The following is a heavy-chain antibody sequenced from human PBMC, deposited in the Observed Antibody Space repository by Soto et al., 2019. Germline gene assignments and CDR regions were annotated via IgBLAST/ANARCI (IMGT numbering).Heavy chain of an antibody. Sequence: QVQLVESGGGVVQPGRSLRLSCAASGFTFSSYGMHWVRQAPGKGLEWVAVIWYDGSNKYYADSVKGRFTISRDNSKNTLYLQMNSLRAEDTAVYYGASWGVGAPYYFDYWGQGTLVTVSS. J-gene: IGHJ4*02. D-gene: IGHD1-26*01. CDR1: GFTFSSYG. CDR3: ASWGVGAPYYFDY. V-gene: IGHV3-33*01. CDR2: IWYDGSNK.